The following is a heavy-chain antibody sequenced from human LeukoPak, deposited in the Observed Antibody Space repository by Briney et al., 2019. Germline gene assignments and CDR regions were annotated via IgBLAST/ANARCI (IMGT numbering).Heavy chain of an antibody. CDR3: AMDTGSMKPHMDA. V-gene: IGHV1-2*02. CDR1: ADTVTDNY. D-gene: IGHD3-9*01. Sequence: ASVKVSCKASADTVTDNYMHWGRQAPGQGLEWMGWINPNSGGTNYAQKFQGRVTMTRDTSISTAYMELSRLRSDDTGVYYCAMDTGSMKPHMDAWGKGTTVTVSS. CDR2: INPNSGGT. J-gene: IGHJ6*03.